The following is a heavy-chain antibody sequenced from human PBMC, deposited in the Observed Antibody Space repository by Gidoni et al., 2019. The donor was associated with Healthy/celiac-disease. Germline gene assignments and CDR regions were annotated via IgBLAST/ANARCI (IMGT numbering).Heavy chain of an antibody. J-gene: IGHJ4*02. V-gene: IGHV3-21*01. CDR3: ARDYDILTGYPPVSDY. Sequence: EVQLVESGGGLVKPGGSLRLSCAASGFPFSSYSMNWVRQAPGKGLDWVSSISSSSSYIYYADSVKGRFTISRDNAKNSLYLQMNSLRAEDTAVYYCARDYDILTGYPPVSDYWGQGTLVTVSS. D-gene: IGHD3-9*01. CDR2: ISSSSSYI. CDR1: GFPFSSYS.